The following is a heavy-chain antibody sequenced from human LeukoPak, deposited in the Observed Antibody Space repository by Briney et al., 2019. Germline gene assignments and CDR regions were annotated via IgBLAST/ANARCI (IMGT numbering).Heavy chain of an antibody. CDR3: AKDITMIVVADDAFDI. V-gene: IGHV3-23*01. J-gene: IGHJ3*02. D-gene: IGHD3-22*01. CDR2: ISGSGGST. CDR1: GVTFSSYA. Sequence: PGGSLRLSCAASGVTFSSYAMSWVRQAPGKGLEWVSAISGSGGSTYYADSVKGWFTISRDNSKNTLYLQMNSLRAEDTAVYYCAKDITMIVVADDAFDIWGQGTMVTVSS.